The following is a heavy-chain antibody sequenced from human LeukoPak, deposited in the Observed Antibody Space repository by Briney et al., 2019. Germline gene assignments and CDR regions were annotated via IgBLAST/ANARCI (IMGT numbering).Heavy chain of an antibody. CDR2: IYYSGST. J-gene: IGHJ6*03. CDR3: ARTTEGGYTYDYFYYYYMDV. V-gene: IGHV4-59*01. D-gene: IGHD5-18*01. Sequence: SETLSLTCTVSGGSISSYYWSWIRQPPGKGLEWIGYIYYSGSTNYNPSLKSRVTISVDTSKNQFSLKRNSVTAADTAVYFCARTTEGGYTYDYFYYYYMDVWGKGTTVTISS. CDR1: GGSISSYY.